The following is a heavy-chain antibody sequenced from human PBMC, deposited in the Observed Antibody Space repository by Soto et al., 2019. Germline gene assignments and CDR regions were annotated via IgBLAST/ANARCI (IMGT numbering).Heavy chain of an antibody. Sequence: QVQLVESGGGVVQPGRSVRLSCAASGFTFSSYAMHWVRQAPGKGLEWVAVISYDGSNKYYADSVKGRFTISRDNSKNTLYLQMNSLRAEDTAVYYCARDLTGSLGNDYWGQGTLVTVSS. CDR1: GFTFSSYA. J-gene: IGHJ4*02. D-gene: IGHD3-9*01. CDR3: ARDLTGSLGNDY. CDR2: ISYDGSNK. V-gene: IGHV3-30-3*01.